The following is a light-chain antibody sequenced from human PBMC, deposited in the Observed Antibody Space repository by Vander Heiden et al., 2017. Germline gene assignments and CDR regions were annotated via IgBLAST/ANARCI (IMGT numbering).Light chain of an antibody. CDR1: NRGSKT. Sequence: SYVRAQPHSVSVAPGPTARTTCWGNNRGSKTGHWYQKKQGKAHLRVVYDDSDRTAGVPERFSGSNSGNTATLTIRGVEDGEDADYYCQLEESSSEWVFGRGTKVTVL. CDR3: QLEESSSEWV. CDR2: DDS. J-gene: IGLJ3*02. V-gene: IGLV3-21*02.